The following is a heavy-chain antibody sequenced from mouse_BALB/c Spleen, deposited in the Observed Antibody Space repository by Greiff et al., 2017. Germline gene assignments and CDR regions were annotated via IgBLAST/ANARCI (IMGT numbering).Heavy chain of an antibody. J-gene: IGHJ4*01. Sequence: EVQLVESGGGLVQPGGSRKLSCAASGFTFSSFGMHWVRQAPEKGLEWVAYISSGSSTIYYADTVKGRFTISRDNPKNTLFLQMTSLRSEDTAMYYCARSLHNYGYEGAMDYWGQGTSVTVSS. CDR2: ISSGSSTI. CDR3: ARSLHNYGYEGAMDY. V-gene: IGHV5-17*02. D-gene: IGHD1-2*01. CDR1: GFTFSSFG.